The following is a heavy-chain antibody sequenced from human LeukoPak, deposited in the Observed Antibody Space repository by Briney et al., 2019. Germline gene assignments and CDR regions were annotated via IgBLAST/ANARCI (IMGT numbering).Heavy chain of an antibody. D-gene: IGHD3-10*01. CDR3: AREPRGGNWFDP. Sequence: GGSLRLSCAASGFTFSDYYMSWIRQAPGKGLEWVSYISSSGSTIYYADSVKGRFTISRDNAKNSLYLQMNSLRAEDAAAYYCAREPRGGNWFDPWGQGTLVTVSS. CDR1: GFTFSDYY. J-gene: IGHJ5*02. CDR2: ISSSGSTI. V-gene: IGHV3-11*01.